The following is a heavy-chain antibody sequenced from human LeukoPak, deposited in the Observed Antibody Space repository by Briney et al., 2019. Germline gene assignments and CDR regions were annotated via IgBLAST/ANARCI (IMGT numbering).Heavy chain of an antibody. J-gene: IGHJ3*02. CDR3: AREGTRDGYNSDAFDI. CDR1: GGTFSSYA. V-gene: IGHV1-69*13. D-gene: IGHD5-24*01. Sequence: VASVKVSCKASGGTFSSYAISGVRQAPGQGLEWMGGIIPIFGTANYAQKFQGRVTITADESTSTAYMELSSLRSEDTAVYCCAREGTRDGYNSDAFDIWGQGTMVTVSS. CDR2: IIPIFGTA.